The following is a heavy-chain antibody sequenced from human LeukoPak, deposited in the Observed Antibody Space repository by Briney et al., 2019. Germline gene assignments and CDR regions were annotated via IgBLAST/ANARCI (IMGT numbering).Heavy chain of an antibody. CDR1: GFTFSSYS. CDR2: ISSSSSYI. J-gene: IGHJ4*02. Sequence: GGSLRLSCAASGFTFSSYSMNWVRQAPGKGLEWVSFISSSSSYIYYADSVKGRFTISRDNAKNSLYLQMNSLRAEDTAVYYCAREEGFTMVRGFDYWGQGTLVTVSS. V-gene: IGHV3-21*01. CDR3: AREEGFTMVRGFDY. D-gene: IGHD3-10*01.